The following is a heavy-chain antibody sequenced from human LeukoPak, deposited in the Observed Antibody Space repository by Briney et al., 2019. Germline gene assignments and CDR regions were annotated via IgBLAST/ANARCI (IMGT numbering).Heavy chain of an antibody. J-gene: IGHJ4*02. CDR3: ARDTLGITAAGVY. Sequence: SETLSLTCTVSGGSISSSSYYWGWLRQPPGKGLEWIGHIYDSGTTNYNPSLKSRVTMSVDTSKNQFSLKLSSVSAADTAVYYCARDTLGITAAGVYWGQGTLVTVSS. CDR1: GGSISSSSYY. V-gene: IGHV4-39*07. D-gene: IGHD6-13*01. CDR2: IYDSGTT.